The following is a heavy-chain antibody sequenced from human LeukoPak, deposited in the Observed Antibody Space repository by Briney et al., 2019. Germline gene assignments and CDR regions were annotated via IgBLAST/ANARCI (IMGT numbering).Heavy chain of an antibody. V-gene: IGHV4-34*01. J-gene: IGHJ4*02. CDR2: INHSGST. CDR1: GGSFSGYY. Sequence: SETLSLTCAVYGGSFSGYYWSWIRQPPGKGLEWIGEINHSGSTNYNPYLMSRVTISVDTSKNQFSLKLSSVTAADTAVYYCARRRIAHRRGTMVRTLFDYWGQGTLVTVSS. D-gene: IGHD3-10*01. CDR3: ARRRIAHRRGTMVRTLFDY.